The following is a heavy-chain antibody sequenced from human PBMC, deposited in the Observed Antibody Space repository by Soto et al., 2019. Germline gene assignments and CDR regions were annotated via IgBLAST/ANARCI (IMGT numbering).Heavy chain of an antibody. Sequence: PGVSLRRSCAASGFTFGSYGMHWVRQAPGKGLEWVAVIWYDGSNKYYADSVKGRFTISRDNSKNTLYLQMNSLRAEDTAVYYCASGYCSGGSCYDEYYYGMDVWGQGTTVTVSS. CDR1: GFTFGSYG. CDR2: IWYDGSNK. V-gene: IGHV3-33*01. D-gene: IGHD2-15*01. J-gene: IGHJ6*02. CDR3: ASGYCSGGSCYDEYYYGMDV.